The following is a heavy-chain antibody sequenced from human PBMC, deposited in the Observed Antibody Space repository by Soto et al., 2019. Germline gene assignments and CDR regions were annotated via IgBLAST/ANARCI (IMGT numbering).Heavy chain of an antibody. Sequence: GXSVKVSCKASGGTFSSYAISWVRQAPGQGLEWMGGIIPIFGTANYAQKFQGRVTITADKSTSTAYMELSRLRSEDTAVYYCARDRLRGVGGGHYYFDYWGQGTLVTVSS. CDR2: IIPIFGTA. V-gene: IGHV1-69*06. J-gene: IGHJ4*02. CDR1: GGTFSSYA. CDR3: ARDRLRGVGGGHYYFDY. D-gene: IGHD2-15*01.